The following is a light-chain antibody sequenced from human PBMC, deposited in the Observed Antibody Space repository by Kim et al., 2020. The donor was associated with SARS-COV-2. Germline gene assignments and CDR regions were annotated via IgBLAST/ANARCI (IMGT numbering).Light chain of an antibody. J-gene: IGLJ2*01. V-gene: IGLV3-1*01. CDR1: KLGDKY. CDR3: QAWDSSTVV. CDR2: QDS. Sequence: SYELTQPPSVSVSPGQTASITCSGDKLGDKYACWYQQKPGQSPVLVIYQDSKRPSGIPERFSGSNSGNTATLTISGTQAMDEADYYCQAWDSSTVVFWGG.